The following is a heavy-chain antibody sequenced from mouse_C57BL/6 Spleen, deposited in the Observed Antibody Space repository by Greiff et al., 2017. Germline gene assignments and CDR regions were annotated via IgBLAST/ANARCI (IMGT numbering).Heavy chain of an antibody. J-gene: IGHJ3*01. CDR3: ARPYYDYDDRAGFAY. CDR1: GYTFTSYW. CDR2: IHPNSGST. V-gene: IGHV1-64*01. Sequence: QVQLQQPGAELVKPGASVKLSCKASGYTFTSYWMHWVKQRPGQGLEWIGMIHPNSGSTNYNEKFKSKATLTVDKSSSTAYMQLSSLTSEDSAVYSCARPYYDYDDRAGFAYWGQGTLVTVSA. D-gene: IGHD2-4*01.